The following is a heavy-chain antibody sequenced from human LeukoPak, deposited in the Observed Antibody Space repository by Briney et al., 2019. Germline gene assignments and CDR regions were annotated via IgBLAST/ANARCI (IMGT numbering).Heavy chain of an antibody. CDR1: GGSISSSSYY. CDR2: IYYSGST. Sequence: SETLSLTCTVPGGSISSSSYYWGWIRQPPGKGLEWIGIIYYSGSTYYNPSLNSRVTISVGTSKNQFSLKLSSVTAADTAVYYCAMTGGAYSYMDVWGKGTTVTVSS. D-gene: IGHD4/OR15-4a*01. J-gene: IGHJ6*03. CDR3: AMTGGAYSYMDV. V-gene: IGHV4-39*01.